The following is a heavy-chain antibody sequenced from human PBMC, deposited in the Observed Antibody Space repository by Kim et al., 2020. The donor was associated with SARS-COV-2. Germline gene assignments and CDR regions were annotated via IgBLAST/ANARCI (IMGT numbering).Heavy chain of an antibody. Sequence: GGSLRLSCAASGFTFDDYAMHWVRQAPGKGLEWVSLISWDGGSTYYADSVKGRFTISRDNSKNSLYLQMNSLRAEDTALYYCAKDERDCSGGSCHYYFDYWGQGTLVTVSS. D-gene: IGHD2-15*01. CDR2: ISWDGGST. V-gene: IGHV3-43D*03. CDR3: AKDERDCSGGSCHYYFDY. CDR1: GFTFDDYA. J-gene: IGHJ4*02.